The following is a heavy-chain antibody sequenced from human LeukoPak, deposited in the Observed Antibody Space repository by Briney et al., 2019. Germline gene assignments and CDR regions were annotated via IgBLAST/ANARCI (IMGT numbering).Heavy chain of an antibody. CDR3: ARDMNYDILTNSSFDP. J-gene: IGHJ5*02. D-gene: IGHD3-9*01. V-gene: IGHV3-21*01. Sequence: GESLRLSCAASGFPFSSYSMNWVRQAPGKVLEWVSSISSSSSYIYYADSVKGRFTLSRDNAKNSVYLQLNSLRAEDTAVSYSARDMNYDILTNSSFDPCGPATLVTVSS. CDR2: ISSSSSYI. CDR1: GFPFSSYS.